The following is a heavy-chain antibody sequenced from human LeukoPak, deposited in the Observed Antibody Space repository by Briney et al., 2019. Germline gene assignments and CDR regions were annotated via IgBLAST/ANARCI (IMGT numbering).Heavy chain of an antibody. J-gene: IGHJ5*02. Sequence: ASVKVSCKASGYTFTSYAMHWVRQAPGQRLEWMGWINAGNGNTKYSQKFQGRVTITRDTSASTAYMELSSLRSEDTAVYYCARELDDYMNWFDPWGQGTLVTVSS. D-gene: IGHD4-11*01. CDR2: INAGNGNT. V-gene: IGHV1-3*01. CDR3: ARELDDYMNWFDP. CDR1: GYTFTSYA.